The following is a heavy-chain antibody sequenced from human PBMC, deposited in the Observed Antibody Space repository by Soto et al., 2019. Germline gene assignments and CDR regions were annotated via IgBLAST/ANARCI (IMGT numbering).Heavy chain of an antibody. CDR2: IIPIFGTA. CDR1: GGTFSSYA. Sequence: QVQLVQSGAEVKKPGSSVKVSCKASGGTFSSYAISWVRQAPGQGLEWMGGIIPIFGTANYAQKFQGRVTITADESTSPAYMELGSLRSEGTAVYYCAREREPLVGQYYFDYWGQGTLVTVCS. J-gene: IGHJ4*02. CDR3: AREREPLVGQYYFDY. V-gene: IGHV1-69*12. D-gene: IGHD6-6*01.